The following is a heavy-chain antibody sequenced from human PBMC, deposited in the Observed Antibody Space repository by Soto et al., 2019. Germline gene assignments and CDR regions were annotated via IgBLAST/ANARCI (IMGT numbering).Heavy chain of an antibody. Sequence: EVQLLESGGGLVQPGGSLRLSCAASGFTFSSYAMSWVRQAPGKGLEWVSAISGSGGSTYYADSVKGRFTISRDNTKNTLYQQMNSLSAEDTAVYYCAKDSAFVVNYYMDVWGKGTTVTVSS. CDR1: GFTFSSYA. D-gene: IGHD2-2*01. CDR2: ISGSGGST. J-gene: IGHJ6*03. CDR3: AKDSAFVVNYYMDV. V-gene: IGHV3-23*01.